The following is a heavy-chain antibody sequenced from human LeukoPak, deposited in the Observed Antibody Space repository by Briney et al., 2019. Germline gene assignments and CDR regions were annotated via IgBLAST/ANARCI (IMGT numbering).Heavy chain of an antibody. J-gene: IGHJ5*02. D-gene: IGHD3/OR15-3a*01. V-gene: IGHV3-30*02. CDR2: IRYDGSNK. CDR3: AKDQGLIFAS. CDR1: GFTFGSYA. Sequence: PGGSLRLSCAASGFTFGSYAMHWVRQAPGRGLEWVAFIRYDGSNKYYADSVKGRFTISRDNSKNTLYLQMNSLRAEDTAVSYCAKDQGLIFASWGQGTLVTVSS.